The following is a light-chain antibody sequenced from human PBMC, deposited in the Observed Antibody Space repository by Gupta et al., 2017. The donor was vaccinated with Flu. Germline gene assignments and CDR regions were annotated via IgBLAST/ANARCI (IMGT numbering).Light chain of an antibody. J-gene: IGKJ1*01. V-gene: IGKV1-5*03. CDR2: KAS. CDR1: QSISIW. Sequence: DIQMTQSPSTLSASVGDRVTITCRASQSISIWLAWYRQKPGKAPKLLIYKASSLESGVPSRFSGSGSGTGFTLTISSLQPDDFATYYCQQYNRYSRTFGQGTKVEIK. CDR3: QQYNRYSRT.